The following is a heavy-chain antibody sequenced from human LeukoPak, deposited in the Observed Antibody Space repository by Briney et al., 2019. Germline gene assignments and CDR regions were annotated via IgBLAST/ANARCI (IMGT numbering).Heavy chain of an antibody. J-gene: IGHJ4*02. D-gene: IGHD2-21*01. Sequence: GGSLRLSCAASGFTFSSYSMNWVRQAPGKGLEWVSSISSSSSYICYADSVKGRFTISRDNSKNTLYLQMNSLRAEDTAVYYCANRGWRGAYYYFDYWGQGTLVTVSS. V-gene: IGHV3-21*04. CDR1: GFTFSSYS. CDR3: ANRGWRGAYYYFDY. CDR2: ISSSSSYI.